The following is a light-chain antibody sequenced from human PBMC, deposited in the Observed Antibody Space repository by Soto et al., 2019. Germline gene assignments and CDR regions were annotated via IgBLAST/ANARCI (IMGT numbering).Light chain of an antibody. V-gene: IGKV1-5*01. Sequence: IKMTQSPATLSASVGDRVTITCRASQSISNRLAWYHQKPGKTPNLLIYDASNLGSGVPSRFSGSGSGTEFTLTISSLQPDDFATYYCQHYNSYSEAFGQGTKVDIK. CDR1: QSISNR. CDR2: DAS. J-gene: IGKJ1*01. CDR3: QHYNSYSEA.